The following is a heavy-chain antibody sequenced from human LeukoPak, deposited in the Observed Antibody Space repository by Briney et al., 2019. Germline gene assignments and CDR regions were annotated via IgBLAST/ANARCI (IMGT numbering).Heavy chain of an antibody. D-gene: IGHD3-9*01. J-gene: IGHJ4*02. CDR1: GGSFSGYY. CDR2: INHSGST. CDR3: AREDYDILTGYYYYFDY. Sequence: KPSETLSLTCAVYGGSFSGYYWSWIRQPPGKGLEWIGEINHSGSTNYNPSLKSRVTISVDTSKNQFSLKLSSVTAADTAVYYCAREDYDILTGYYYYFDYWGQGTLVTVSS. V-gene: IGHV4-34*01.